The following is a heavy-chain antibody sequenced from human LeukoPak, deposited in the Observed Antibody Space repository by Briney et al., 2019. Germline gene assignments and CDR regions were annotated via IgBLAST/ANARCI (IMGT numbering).Heavy chain of an antibody. D-gene: IGHD3-3*01. Sequence: ASVKVSRKASGYTFTSYGISWVRQAPGQGLEWMGRISAYNGNTNYAQKLQGRVTMTTDTSTSTAYMELRSLRSDDTAVYYCARDRETSYDFWSGYYKVARGWFDPWGQGTLVTVSS. CDR3: ARDRETSYDFWSGYYKVARGWFDP. J-gene: IGHJ5*02. V-gene: IGHV1-18*01. CDR2: ISAYNGNT. CDR1: GYTFTSYG.